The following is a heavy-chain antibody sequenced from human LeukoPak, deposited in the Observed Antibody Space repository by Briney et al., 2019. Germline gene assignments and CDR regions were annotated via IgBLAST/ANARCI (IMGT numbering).Heavy chain of an antibody. CDR1: SGSISRYY. CDR3: ARGSTVTPYYFDY. Sequence: SETLSLTCTVPSGSISRYYWSWIRQTPGKGLEWIGYIYISRSTSYNPSLKSPVTISVDTSKNQFSLKVSSVTAADTAVYYCARGSTVTPYYFDYGGLGTLVTVSS. V-gene: IGHV4-59*01. J-gene: IGHJ4*02. CDR2: IYISRST. D-gene: IGHD4-17*01.